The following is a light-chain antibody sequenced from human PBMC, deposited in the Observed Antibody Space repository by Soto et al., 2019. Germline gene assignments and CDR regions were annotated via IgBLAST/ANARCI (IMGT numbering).Light chain of an antibody. Sequence: DIPMTQSPSTLSASVGDRVTITCRASQTIFNWLAWYQRKPGRAPNLLIYDASSLQSGVPSTFSGSRSGTEFTLTISSLQPGDFATYYCQQYNSYPWTVGQGTKVQIK. V-gene: IGKV1-5*01. CDR2: DAS. CDR1: QTIFNW. J-gene: IGKJ1*01. CDR3: QQYNSYPWT.